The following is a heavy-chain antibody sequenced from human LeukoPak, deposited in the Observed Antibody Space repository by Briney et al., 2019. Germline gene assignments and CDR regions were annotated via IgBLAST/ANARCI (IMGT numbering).Heavy chain of an antibody. CDR2: ISGSGGST. CDR1: GFTFSSYA. CDR3: PLAAAFDDAFDI. V-gene: IGHV3-23*01. J-gene: IGHJ3*02. D-gene: IGHD2-15*01. Sequence: PGGSLRLSCAASGFTFSSYAMSWVRQAPGKGLEWVSAISGSGGSTYYADSVKGRFTISRDNSKNTLYLQMNSLRAEDTAVYYCPLAAAFDDAFDIWGQGTMVTVSS.